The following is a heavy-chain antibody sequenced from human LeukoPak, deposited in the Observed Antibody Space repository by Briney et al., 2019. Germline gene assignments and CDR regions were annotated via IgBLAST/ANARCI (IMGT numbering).Heavy chain of an antibody. J-gene: IGHJ4*02. CDR1: GFTFSSYS. D-gene: IGHD3-22*01. V-gene: IGHV3-48*01. CDR2: ISSSSSTI. CDR3: AREGNYDSSGYDCYYFDY. Sequence: GGSLRLSCAASGFTFSSYSMNWVRQAPGKGLEWVSYISSSSSTIYYADSVKGRFTISRDNAKNSLYLQMNSLRAEDTAVYYCAREGNYDSSGYDCYYFDYWGQGTLVTVSS.